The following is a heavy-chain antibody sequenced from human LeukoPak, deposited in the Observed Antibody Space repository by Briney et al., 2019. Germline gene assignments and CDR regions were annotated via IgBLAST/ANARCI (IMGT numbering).Heavy chain of an antibody. D-gene: IGHD3-10*01. J-gene: IGHJ4*02. CDR3: ARALYGSGTYSFDY. CDR1: GYTFTGYY. V-gene: IGHV1-2*02. Sequence: GASVKVSCKASGYTFTGYYMHWVRQAPGQGLEWMGWINPNSGGTKYAQTFQGRVTMTRDTSISTAYMELSSLRSDDTAVYYCARALYGSGTYSFDYWGQGTLVTVSS. CDR2: INPNSGGT.